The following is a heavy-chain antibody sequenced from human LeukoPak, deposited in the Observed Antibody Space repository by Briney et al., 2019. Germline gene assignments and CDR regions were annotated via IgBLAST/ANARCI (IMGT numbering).Heavy chain of an antibody. J-gene: IGHJ4*02. V-gene: IGHV5-51*01. Sequence: GESLKISCKGSGYSFTSYWIGWVRPMPGKGLEWMGIIYPGDSDTRYSPSFQGQVTISADKSISTAYLPWSCLKASDTAMYYCARQRGSDYVWGSYRPVYYFDYWGQGTLVTVSS. CDR1: GYSFTSYW. CDR3: ARQRGSDYVWGSYRPVYYFDY. D-gene: IGHD3-16*02. CDR2: IYPGDSDT.